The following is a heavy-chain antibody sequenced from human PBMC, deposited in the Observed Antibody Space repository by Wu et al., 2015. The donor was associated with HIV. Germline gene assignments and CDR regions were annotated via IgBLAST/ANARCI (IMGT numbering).Heavy chain of an antibody. CDR3: ARGGYSSGWNTDWYFDL. CDR2: INSKSGST. J-gene: IGHJ2*01. CDR1: GYTLTTYY. Sequence: QVQLMQSGAEVKKPGASVKVSCKASGYTLTTYYIHWVRQAPGQGLEWMGIINSKSGSTSYALKFQGRVTMTRDTSTSTIYMELNSLTSEDTAVYYCARGGYSSGWNTDWYFDLWGRGTWSLSPQ. V-gene: IGHV1-46*01. D-gene: IGHD6-19*01.